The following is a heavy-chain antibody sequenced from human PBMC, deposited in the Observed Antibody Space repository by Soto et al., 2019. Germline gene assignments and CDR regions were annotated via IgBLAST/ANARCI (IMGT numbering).Heavy chain of an antibody. CDR2: ISSSSSYI. J-gene: IGHJ4*02. CDR3: ARASRRRGIAVAGNGGDFDY. D-gene: IGHD6-19*01. CDR1: GFTFSSYS. Sequence: EVQLVESGGGLVKPGGSLRLSCAASGFTFSSYSMNWVRQAPGKGLEWGSSISSSSSYIYYADSVKGRFTISRDNAKNSLYLQMNSLRAEDTAVYYCARASRRRGIAVAGNGGDFDYWGQGTLVTVSS. V-gene: IGHV3-21*01.